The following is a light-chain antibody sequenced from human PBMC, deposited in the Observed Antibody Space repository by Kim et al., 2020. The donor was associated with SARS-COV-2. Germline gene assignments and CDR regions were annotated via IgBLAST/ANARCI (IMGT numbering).Light chain of an antibody. J-gene: IGKJ1*01. CDR2: DAS. Sequence: DIKMTQSPSTLSASVGERVTVTCRASQSIGSWLAWYQQKPGKAPKLLIYDASSLESGVPSRFSGSGSGTEFTLTISSLQPDDFATYYCQQYNSYSTFGQGTKVDIK. V-gene: IGKV1-5*01. CDR1: QSIGSW. CDR3: QQYNSYST.